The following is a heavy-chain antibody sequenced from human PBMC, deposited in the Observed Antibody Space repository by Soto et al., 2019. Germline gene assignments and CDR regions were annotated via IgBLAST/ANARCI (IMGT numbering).Heavy chain of an antibody. Sequence: ASVKVSCKASGYSFTSYGMHWARQAPGQRLEWMGWINAGNGNTKYSQKFQGRVTITRDTSASTAYMELSSLRSEDTAVYFCARVWGGYDSSDYWFDPWGQGTLVTVSS. CDR1: GYSFTSYG. V-gene: IGHV1-3*01. CDR2: INAGNGNT. J-gene: IGHJ5*02. CDR3: ARVWGGYDSSDYWFDP. D-gene: IGHD5-12*01.